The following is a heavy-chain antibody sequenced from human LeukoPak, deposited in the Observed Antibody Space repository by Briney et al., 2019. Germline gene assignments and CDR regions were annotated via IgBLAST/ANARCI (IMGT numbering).Heavy chain of an antibody. CDR1: GGSISSYY. D-gene: IGHD6-19*01. Sequence: SETLSLTCTVSGGSISSYYWSWIRQPPGKGLEWIGYIYYSGSTDYNPSLKSRVTISVDTSKNQFSLKLSSVTAADTAVYYCVGYSSGWYTPGFQHWGQGTLVTVSS. CDR2: IYYSGST. J-gene: IGHJ1*01. CDR3: VGYSSGWYTPGFQH. V-gene: IGHV4-59*01.